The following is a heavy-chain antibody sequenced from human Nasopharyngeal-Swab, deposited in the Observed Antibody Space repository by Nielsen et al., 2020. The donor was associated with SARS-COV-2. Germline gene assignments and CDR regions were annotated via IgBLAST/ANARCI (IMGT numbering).Heavy chain of an antibody. V-gene: IGHV1-69*06. Sequence: SVKVSCKASGGTFSSYAISWVRQAPGQGLEWIGGIIPIFGTANYAQKFQGRVTITADKSTSTAYMELSSLRSEDTAVYYCARGRYDSSGSGDYWGQGTLVTVSS. CDR2: IIPIFGTA. CDR1: GGTFSSYA. CDR3: ARGRYDSSGSGDY. J-gene: IGHJ4*02. D-gene: IGHD3-22*01.